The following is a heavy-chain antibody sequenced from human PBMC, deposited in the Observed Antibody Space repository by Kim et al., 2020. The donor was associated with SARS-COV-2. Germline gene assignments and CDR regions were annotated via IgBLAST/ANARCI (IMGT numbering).Heavy chain of an antibody. V-gene: IGHV4-59*01. Sequence: SLKSRGTITVDTSKNQFALKLSSVTAAGTAVYYCARYQCIAVAGRGWFDPWGQGTLVTVSS. CDR3: ARYQCIAVAGRGWFDP. J-gene: IGHJ5*02. D-gene: IGHD6-19*01.